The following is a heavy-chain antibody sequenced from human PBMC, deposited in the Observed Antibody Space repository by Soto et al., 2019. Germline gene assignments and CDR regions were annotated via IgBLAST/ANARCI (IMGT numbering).Heavy chain of an antibody. CDR2: IWYDGSNK. D-gene: IGHD1-26*01. V-gene: IGHV3-33*01. CDR1: GFTFSSYG. Sequence: PWVSLRLSCAASGFTFSSYGMHWVRQAPGKGLEWVAVIWYDGSNKYYADSVKGRFTISRDNSKNTLYLQMNSLRAEDTAVYYCARWVGATYYYYGMDVWGQGTTVTVSS. J-gene: IGHJ6*02. CDR3: ARWVGATYYYYGMDV.